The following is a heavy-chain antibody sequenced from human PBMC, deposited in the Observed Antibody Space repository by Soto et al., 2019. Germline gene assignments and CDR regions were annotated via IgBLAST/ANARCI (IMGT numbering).Heavy chain of an antibody. D-gene: IGHD2-21*01. Sequence: GGSLRLSCAASGFTFSSYAMHWVRQAPGKGLEWVAVISYDGSNKYYADSVKGRFTISRDNSKNTLYLQMNSLRAEDTAVYYCAREADLGKGFDYWGQGTLVTVSS. J-gene: IGHJ4*02. V-gene: IGHV3-30-3*01. CDR3: AREADLGKGFDY. CDR1: GFTFSSYA. CDR2: ISYDGSNK.